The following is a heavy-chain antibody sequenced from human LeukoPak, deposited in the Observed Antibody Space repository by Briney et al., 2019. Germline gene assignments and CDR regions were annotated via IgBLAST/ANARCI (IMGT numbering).Heavy chain of an antibody. D-gene: IGHD6-13*01. CDR3: ARGWAAAGFFDY. V-gene: IGHV4-59*01. Sequence: SETLSLTCIVSGGSISSYYWSWIRQPLGKGLEWIGYIYYSGSTNYNPSLKSRVTISVDTSKNQFSLKLSSVTAADTAVYYCARGWAAAGFFDYWGQGTLVTVSS. CDR1: GGSISSYY. CDR2: IYYSGST. J-gene: IGHJ4*02.